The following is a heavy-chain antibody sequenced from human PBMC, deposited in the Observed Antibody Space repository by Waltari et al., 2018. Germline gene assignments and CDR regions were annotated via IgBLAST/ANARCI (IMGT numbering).Heavy chain of an antibody. Sequence: QVQLVQSGAEVKKPGASVKVSCKASGYTFTSYYMHWVRQAPGQGLEWMGIINPSVGSTSYAQKFQGRVTMTRETSTSTVYMELSSLRSEDTAVYYCARATWVNAFDIWGQGTMVTVSS. CDR2: INPSVGST. CDR3: ARATWVNAFDI. V-gene: IGHV1-46*01. CDR1: GYTFTSYY. D-gene: IGHD1-26*01. J-gene: IGHJ3*02.